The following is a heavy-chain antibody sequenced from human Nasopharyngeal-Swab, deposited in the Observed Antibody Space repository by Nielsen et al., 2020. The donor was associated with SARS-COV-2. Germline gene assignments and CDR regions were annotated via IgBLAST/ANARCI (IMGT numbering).Heavy chain of an antibody. J-gene: IGHJ4*02. CDR3: AVSYYYDSSGYYGLGYFDY. Sequence: GESLKISCAASGFTFSSYEMNWVRQAPGKGLEWVSYISSSGSTIYYADSVKGRFTISRDNAKNSLYLQMNSLRAEDTAVYYCAVSYYYDSSGYYGLGYFDYWGQGTLVTVSS. V-gene: IGHV3-48*03. CDR1: GFTFSSYE. CDR2: ISSSGSTI. D-gene: IGHD3-22*01.